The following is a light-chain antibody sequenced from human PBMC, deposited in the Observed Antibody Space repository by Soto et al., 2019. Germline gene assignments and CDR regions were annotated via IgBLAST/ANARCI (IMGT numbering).Light chain of an antibody. Sequence: DILLTQSPSTLSASVGDRITITCRASQSIGTWLAWYQHRPGEGPKLLIHDASSLESGVPSRFSGSGSATEFSLTISSLESGDSGTYHCQQYATYAPSPFGQGTKVEIK. CDR2: DAS. CDR1: QSIGTW. V-gene: IGKV1-5*01. J-gene: IGKJ1*01. CDR3: QQYATYAPSP.